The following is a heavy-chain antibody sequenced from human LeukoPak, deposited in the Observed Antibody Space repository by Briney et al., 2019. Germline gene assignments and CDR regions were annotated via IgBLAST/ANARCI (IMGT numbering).Heavy chain of an antibody. Sequence: GRSLRLSCAASGFTFSSYGMHWVRQAPGKGLEWVAMIWYDGSNTYYADSVKGRFTISRDNSKNTLYLQMNSLRAEDTAVYYCARDKVYYYDSSGYSYYWYFDLWGRGTLVTVSS. V-gene: IGHV3-33*01. D-gene: IGHD3-22*01. CDR2: IWYDGSNT. CDR3: ARDKVYYYDSSGYSYYWYFDL. J-gene: IGHJ2*01. CDR1: GFTFSSYG.